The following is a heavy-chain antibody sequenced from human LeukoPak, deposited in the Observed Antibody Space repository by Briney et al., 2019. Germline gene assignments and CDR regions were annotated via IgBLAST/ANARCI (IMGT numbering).Heavy chain of an antibody. J-gene: IGHJ4*02. V-gene: IGHV3-30*17. D-gene: IGHD3-16*01. CDR1: GFTFSSYA. CDR3: AMLPKGSEGGEY. CDR2: TSYDGSNK. Sequence: GRSLRLSCAASGFTFSSYAMHWVRQAPGKGLEWVAVTSYDGSNKYYADSVKGRFTISRDNSKSTLYLEMNSLRAEDTAVYYCAMLPKGSEGGEYWGQGTLVTASS.